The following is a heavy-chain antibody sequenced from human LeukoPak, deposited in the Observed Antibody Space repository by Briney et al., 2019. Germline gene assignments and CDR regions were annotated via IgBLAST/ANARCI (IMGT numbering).Heavy chain of an antibody. CDR3: TRGLIGFDF. Sequence: SETLSLTCAVSGGSFSGHYWNWIRRPPGKGLEWIGYIYYTGSTNYNPSLKSRVTISVDTSRNQVSLNLSSVTAADTALYYCTRGLIGFDFWGLGTLVTVSS. CDR1: GGSFSGHY. CDR2: IYYTGST. D-gene: IGHD2-8*01. J-gene: IGHJ4*02. V-gene: IGHV4-59*11.